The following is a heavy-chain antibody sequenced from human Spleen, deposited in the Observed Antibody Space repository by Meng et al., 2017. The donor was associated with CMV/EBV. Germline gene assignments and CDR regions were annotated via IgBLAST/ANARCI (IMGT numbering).Heavy chain of an antibody. V-gene: IGHV3-9*01. CDR1: GFTFGDYA. D-gene: IGHD1-26*01. CDR3: ARDPRIGSPDYYDY. Sequence: SLKISCAASGFTFGDYAMHWVRQPPGKGLEWVSGLSWNSGTIEYADSVKGRFTISRDNSKNTLYLQMDSLRAEDTAMYYCARDPRIGSPDYYDYWGQGVLVTVSS. J-gene: IGHJ4*02. CDR2: LSWNSGTI.